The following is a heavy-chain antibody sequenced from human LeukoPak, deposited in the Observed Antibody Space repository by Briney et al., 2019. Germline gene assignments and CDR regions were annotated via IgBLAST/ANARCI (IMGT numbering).Heavy chain of an antibody. CDR3: ARDACGGDCYSPQNYYYYMDV. CDR2: INHSGST. V-gene: IGHV4-38-2*02. CDR1: GYSISSGYY. D-gene: IGHD2-21*02. J-gene: IGHJ6*03. Sequence: SETLSLTCTVSGYSISSGYYWSWIRQPPGKGLEWIGEINHSGSTNYNPSLKSRVTISVDTSKNQFSLKLSSVTAADTAVYYCARDACGGDCYSPQNYYYYMDVWGKGTTVTISS.